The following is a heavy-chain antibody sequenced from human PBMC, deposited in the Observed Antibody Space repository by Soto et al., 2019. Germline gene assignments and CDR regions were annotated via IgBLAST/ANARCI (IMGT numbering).Heavy chain of an antibody. CDR1: GFTFSSYS. V-gene: IGHV3-21*01. Sequence: EVQLVESGGGLVKPGGSLRLSCAASGFTFSSYSMNWVRQAPGKGLEWVSSISSSSSYIYYADSVKGRFTISRDNAKNSLYLQMNSLRAEDTAVYYCARTPTYYDSSGYYGYWGQGTLVTVSS. D-gene: IGHD3-22*01. CDR2: ISSSSSYI. J-gene: IGHJ4*02. CDR3: ARTPTYYDSSGYYGY.